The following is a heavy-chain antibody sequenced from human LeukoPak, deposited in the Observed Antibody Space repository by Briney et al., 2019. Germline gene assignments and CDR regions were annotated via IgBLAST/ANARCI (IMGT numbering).Heavy chain of an antibody. CDR1: GGSISSSSYY. V-gene: IGHV4-61*02. CDR2: IYTGGST. CDR3: ARGVSGSYSYYYYYMDV. D-gene: IGHD1-26*01. J-gene: IGHJ6*03. Sequence: SETLSLTCTVSGGSISSSSYYWGWIRQPPGKGLEWIGRIYTGGSTNYNPSLKSRVTISVDTSKNQFSLKLSSVTAADTAVYYCARGVSGSYSYYYYYMDVWGKGTTVTVSS.